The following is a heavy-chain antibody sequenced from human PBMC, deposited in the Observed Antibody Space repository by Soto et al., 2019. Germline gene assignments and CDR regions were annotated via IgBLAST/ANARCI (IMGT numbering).Heavy chain of an antibody. CDR1: GFTFSSYG. CDR3: AREGSGTTYYYYMDV. D-gene: IGHD1-1*01. Sequence: GGSLRLSCAASGFTFSSYGMHWVRQAPGKGLEWVAVIWYDGSNKYYADSVKGRFTISRDNSKNTLYLQMNSLRAEDTAVYYCAREGSGTTYYYYMDVWGKGTTVTVSS. J-gene: IGHJ6*03. CDR2: IWYDGSNK. V-gene: IGHV3-33*01.